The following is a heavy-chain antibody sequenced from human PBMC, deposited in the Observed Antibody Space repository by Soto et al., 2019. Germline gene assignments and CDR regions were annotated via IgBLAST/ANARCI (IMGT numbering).Heavy chain of an antibody. CDR2: IYYSGST. V-gene: IGHV4-31*03. CDR1: GGSISSGGYY. CDR3: ARAYQTYYYDSSGLDY. D-gene: IGHD3-22*01. J-gene: IGHJ4*02. Sequence: SETLSLTCTVSGGSISSGGYYWSWIRQHPGKGPEWIGYIYYSGSTYYNPSPKSRVTISVDTSKNQFSLKLSSVTAADTAVYYCARAYQTYYYDSSGLDYWGQGTLVTVSS.